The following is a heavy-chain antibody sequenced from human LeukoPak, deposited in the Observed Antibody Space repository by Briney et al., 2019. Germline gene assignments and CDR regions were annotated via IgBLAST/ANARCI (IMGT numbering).Heavy chain of an antibody. Sequence: GGSLRLSCAASGFTVSSNYMNWVRQAPGKGLEWVSVIYSGGNTYYADSVKGRFTISRDNSKNTLYLQMNSLRVEDAAVYYCARLVAGTEPYYHYYFMDVWGNGTTVTVSS. CDR1: GFTVSSNY. D-gene: IGHD6-19*01. V-gene: IGHV3-53*01. CDR2: IYSGGNT. CDR3: ARLVAGTEPYYHYYFMDV. J-gene: IGHJ6*03.